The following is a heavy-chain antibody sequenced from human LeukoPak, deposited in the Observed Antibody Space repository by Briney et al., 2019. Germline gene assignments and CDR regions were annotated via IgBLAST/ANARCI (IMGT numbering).Heavy chain of an antibody. J-gene: IGHJ6*03. CDR1: GGSISSYY. CDR3: ARVGYSYGPLYYYYYMDV. Sequence: SETLSLTCTVSGGSISSYYWSWIRQPPGKGLEWIGYIYYSGSTNYNPSLKSRVTISVSTSKNQFSLKLSSVTAADTAVYYCARVGYSYGPLYYYYYMDVWGKGTTVTVSS. D-gene: IGHD5-18*01. V-gene: IGHV4-59*01. CDR2: IYYSGST.